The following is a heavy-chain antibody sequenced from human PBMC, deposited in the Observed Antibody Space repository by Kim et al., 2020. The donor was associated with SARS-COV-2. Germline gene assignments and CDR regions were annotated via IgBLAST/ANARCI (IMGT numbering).Heavy chain of an antibody. Sequence: SETLSLTCTVSGGSISSYYWSWIRQPPGKGLEWIGYIYYSGSTNYNPSLKSRVTISVDTSKNQFSLKLSSVTAADTAVYYCASQGGGSYGGADYWGQGTLVTVSS. D-gene: IGHD1-26*01. V-gene: IGHV4-59*13. CDR2: IYYSGST. J-gene: IGHJ4*02. CDR1: GGSISSYY. CDR3: ASQGGGSYGGADY.